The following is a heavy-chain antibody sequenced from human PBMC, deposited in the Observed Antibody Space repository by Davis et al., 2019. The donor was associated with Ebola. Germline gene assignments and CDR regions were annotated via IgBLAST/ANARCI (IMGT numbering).Heavy chain of an antibody. V-gene: IGHV3-23*01. J-gene: IGHJ4*02. CDR2: ITTTDEVT. CDR1: GFTFSTSD. CDR3: AKGGGGDNGF. Sequence: PGGSLRLSCVASGFTFSTSDMCWVRQPPGRGLEWVASITTTDEVTHYASSLRGRFSISRDNTQNTVYLQMNNLRAEDTAVFYCAKGGGGDNGFWGQGIVVTVSS. D-gene: IGHD2-21*01.